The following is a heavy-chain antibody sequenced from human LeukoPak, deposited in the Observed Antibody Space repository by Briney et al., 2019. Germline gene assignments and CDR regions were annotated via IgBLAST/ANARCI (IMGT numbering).Heavy chain of an antibody. CDR1: GFTFSNYA. V-gene: IGHV3-30-3*01. Sequence: GGSLRLSCAASGFTFSNYAMNWVRQAPGKGLEWVAVISYDGSNKYYADSVKGRFTISRDNSKNTLYLQMNSLRAEDTAVYYCASTGYYDYVWGSYRHRDYWGQGALVTVSS. CDR2: ISYDGSNK. CDR3: ASTGYYDYVWGSYRHRDY. D-gene: IGHD3-16*02. J-gene: IGHJ4*02.